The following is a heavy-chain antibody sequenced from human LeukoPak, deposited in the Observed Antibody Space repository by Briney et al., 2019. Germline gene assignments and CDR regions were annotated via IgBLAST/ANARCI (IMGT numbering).Heavy chain of an antibody. J-gene: IGHJ4*02. Sequence: SETLSLTCTVSGGSMSSYYWSWIRQPPGKGLEWIGYIYYSGNTNYNPSLKSRVTISVDTSKNQFSLKMRSVTAADTAVYYCARDRRDTSMVWDYWGQGTLVTVSS. CDR2: IYYSGNT. CDR1: GGSMSSYY. CDR3: ARDRRDTSMVWDY. V-gene: IGHV4-59*01. D-gene: IGHD5-18*01.